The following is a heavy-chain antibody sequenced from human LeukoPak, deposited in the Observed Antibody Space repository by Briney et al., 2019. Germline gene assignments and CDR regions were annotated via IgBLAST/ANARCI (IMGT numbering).Heavy chain of an antibody. CDR1: GGSISSYY. V-gene: IGHV4-4*07. CDR3: ARESYYDSSGYYYARWFDP. J-gene: IGHJ5*02. D-gene: IGHD3-22*01. Sequence: SETLSLTCTVSGGSISSYYWSWIRQPAGKGLEWIGRIYTSGSTNYNPSLKSRVTMSVDTSKNQFSLKLSSVTAADTAVYYCARESYYDSSGYYYARWFDPWGQGTLVTVSS. CDR2: IYTSGST.